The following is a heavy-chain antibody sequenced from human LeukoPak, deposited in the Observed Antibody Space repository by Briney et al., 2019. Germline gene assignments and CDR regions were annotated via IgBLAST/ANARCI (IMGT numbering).Heavy chain of an antibody. CDR2: ISGSGGST. Sequence: PGGSLRLSCAASGFTFSSYAMSWVRQAPGKGLEWVSAISGSGGSTYYADSVKGRFAISRDNSKNSLYLQMNSLRAEDTAVYYCARDRNHGICSSTSCQAYFQHWGQGTLVTVSS. D-gene: IGHD2-2*01. V-gene: IGHV3-23*01. CDR1: GFTFSSYA. J-gene: IGHJ1*01. CDR3: ARDRNHGICSSTSCQAYFQH.